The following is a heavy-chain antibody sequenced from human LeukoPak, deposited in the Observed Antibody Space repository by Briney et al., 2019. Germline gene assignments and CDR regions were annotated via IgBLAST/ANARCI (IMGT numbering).Heavy chain of an antibody. CDR1: GIAVNSNY. Sequence: PGGSLRLSCAASGIAVNSNYMSWVRQAPGKGLEWVSVIYSGGSTYYADSVKGRFTISRDNSKNTLYLQMNSLRAEDTAVYYCARNGQFGVVDYWGQGTLVTVSS. V-gene: IGHV3-53*01. J-gene: IGHJ4*02. D-gene: IGHD3-3*01. CDR3: ARNGQFGVVDY. CDR2: IYSGGST.